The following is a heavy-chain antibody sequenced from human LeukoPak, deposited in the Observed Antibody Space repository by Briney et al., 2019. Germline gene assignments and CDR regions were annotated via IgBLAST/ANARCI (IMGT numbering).Heavy chain of an antibody. CDR1: GFTFSVYA. V-gene: IGHV3-23*01. Sequence: GGSLRLSCTASGFTFSVYAMIWVRQAPEKGLEWVSGISGSGGSTYYADSVKGRFTISRDNSTNTLYLQMNSLRAEDTAVYCCAKVWSADFWSGYFTWFDPWGQGTLVTVSA. CDR2: ISGSGGST. D-gene: IGHD3-3*01. CDR3: AKVWSADFWSGYFTWFDP. J-gene: IGHJ5*02.